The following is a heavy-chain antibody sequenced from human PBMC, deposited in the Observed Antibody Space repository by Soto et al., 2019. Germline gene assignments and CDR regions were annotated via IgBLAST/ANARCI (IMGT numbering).Heavy chain of an antibody. CDR2: INHSGST. J-gene: IGHJ4*02. V-gene: IGHV4-34*01. D-gene: IGHD3-3*01. CDR3: ASRYYDFWSGYYAPH. Sequence: SETLSLTCAVYGGSFSGYYWSWIRQPPGKGLEWIGEINHSGSTNYNPSLKSRVTISVDTSKNQFSLKLSSVTAADTAVYYCASRYYDFWSGYYAPHWGQGTQVTV. CDR1: GGSFSGYY.